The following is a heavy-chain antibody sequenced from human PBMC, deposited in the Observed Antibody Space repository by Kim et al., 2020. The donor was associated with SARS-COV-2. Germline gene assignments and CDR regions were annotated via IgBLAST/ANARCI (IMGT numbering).Heavy chain of an antibody. CDR3: AKEKIQRSSSWYYFDY. V-gene: IGHV3-43D*03. Sequence: SVKGRFTISRDNSKNSLYLQMNSLRAEDTALYYCAKEKIQRSSSWYYFDYWGQGTLVTVSS. D-gene: IGHD6-13*01. J-gene: IGHJ4*02.